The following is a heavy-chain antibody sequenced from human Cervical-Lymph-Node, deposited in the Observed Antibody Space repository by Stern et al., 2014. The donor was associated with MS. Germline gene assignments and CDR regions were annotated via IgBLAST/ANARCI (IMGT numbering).Heavy chain of an antibody. Sequence: QLVQSGPGLVKPSQTLSLTCTVSGVSISSGAYYWSWIRQHPGKGLEWIGYIYFIGSGYYNPSLERRVTISRDTSKTQFSLKLTSVTAADTAVYYCARTRRSSAEFDPWGQGTLVTVSS. J-gene: IGHJ5*02. CDR1: GVSISSGAYY. D-gene: IGHD2-15*01. V-gene: IGHV4-31*03. CDR2: IYFIGSG. CDR3: ARTRRSSAEFDP.